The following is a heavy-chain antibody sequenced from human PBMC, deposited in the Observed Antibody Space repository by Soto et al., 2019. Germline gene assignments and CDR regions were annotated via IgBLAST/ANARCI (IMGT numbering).Heavy chain of an antibody. CDR1: VFTFRSFS. D-gene: IGHD3-3*01. Sequence: LSCASYVFTFRSFSMNWVRQAPVKGLEWVSYISSSSSTIYYADSVKGRFTISRDNAKNSLYLQMNSLRDEDTAVYYCARGGRFLDPNGDYYGMDVWGQGTTVTGSS. CDR3: ARGGRFLDPNGDYYGMDV. V-gene: IGHV3-48*02. CDR2: ISSSSSTI. J-gene: IGHJ6*02.